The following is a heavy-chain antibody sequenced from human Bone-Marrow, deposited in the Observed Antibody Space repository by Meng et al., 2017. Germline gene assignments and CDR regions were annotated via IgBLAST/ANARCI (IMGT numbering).Heavy chain of an antibody. Sequence: GGSLRLSCAASGFTFSSYSMNWVRQAPGKGLEWVSYISSSGSTIYYADSVKGRFTISRDNAKNSLYLQMNSLRAEDTAVYYCARGYGYCSGGSCYSPGFYGMDVWGQGTTVTVSS. CDR1: GFTFSSYS. V-gene: IGHV3-48*04. CDR2: ISSSGSTI. J-gene: IGHJ6*02. D-gene: IGHD2-15*01. CDR3: ARGYGYCSGGSCYSPGFYGMDV.